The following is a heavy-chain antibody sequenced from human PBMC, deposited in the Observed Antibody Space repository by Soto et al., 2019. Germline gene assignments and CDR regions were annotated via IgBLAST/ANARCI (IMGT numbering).Heavy chain of an antibody. CDR2: IKQDGSEK. CDR1: GFTFSSYW. CDR3: ARDRVELRDAFDI. Sequence: GSLRLSCAASGFTFSSYWMSWVRQAPGKGLEWVANIKQDGSEKYYVDSVKGRFTISRDNAKNSLYLQMNSLRAEDTAVYYCARDRVELRDAFDIWGQGTMVTVSS. V-gene: IGHV3-7*01. J-gene: IGHJ3*02. D-gene: IGHD1-26*01.